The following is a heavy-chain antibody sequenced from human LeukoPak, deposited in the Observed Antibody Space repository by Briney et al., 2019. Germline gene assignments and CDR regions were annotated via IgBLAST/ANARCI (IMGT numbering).Heavy chain of an antibody. D-gene: IGHD4-17*01. Sequence: GGSLRLSCAASGFTVSINYMSWVRQAPGKGLEWVSVIYDGDSTYYADSVKGRFTISRDTSKNTLYLQMNSLRAGDTAVYYCAREYTAVTIAGDAFDIWGQGTMVTVSS. V-gene: IGHV3-66*01. CDR3: AREYTAVTIAGDAFDI. CDR1: GFTVSINY. J-gene: IGHJ3*02. CDR2: IYDGDST.